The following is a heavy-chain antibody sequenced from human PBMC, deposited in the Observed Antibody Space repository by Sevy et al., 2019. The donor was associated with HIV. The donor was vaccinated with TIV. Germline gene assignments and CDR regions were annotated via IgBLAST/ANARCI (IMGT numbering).Heavy chain of an antibody. CDR3: AREPYFFDKSGYYWDY. V-gene: IGHV4-61*01. D-gene: IGHD3-22*01. J-gene: IGHJ4*02. Sequence: SETLSLTCAVSGVSVSSDIYYWSWIRQPPGKGLEWIGYVYHTGSTNYSPSFKSRVTISVDTSKNQFSLRLFSVAAADTAVYYCAREPYFFDKSGYYWDYWGQGALVTVSS. CDR1: GVSVSSDIYY. CDR2: VYHTGST.